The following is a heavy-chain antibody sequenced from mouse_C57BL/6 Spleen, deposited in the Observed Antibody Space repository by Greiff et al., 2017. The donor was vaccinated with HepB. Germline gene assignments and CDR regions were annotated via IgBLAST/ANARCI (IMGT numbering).Heavy chain of an antibody. D-gene: IGHD3-2*02. Sequence: QVQLQQPGAELVKPGASVKLSCKASGYTFTSYWMQWVKQRPGQGLEWIGEIDPSDSYTNYNQKFKGKATLTVDTSSSTAYMQLSSLTSEDSAVYYCARTKKTAQATGFAYWGQGTLVTVSA. V-gene: IGHV1-50*01. CDR1: GYTFTSYW. CDR3: ARTKKTAQATGFAY. J-gene: IGHJ3*01. CDR2: IDPSDSYT.